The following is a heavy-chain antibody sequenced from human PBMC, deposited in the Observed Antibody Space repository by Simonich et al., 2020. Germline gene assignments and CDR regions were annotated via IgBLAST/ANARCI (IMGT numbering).Heavy chain of an antibody. V-gene: IGHV1-2*07. J-gene: IGHJ6*03. D-gene: IGHD6-6*01. CDR2: TNTKRVGT. Sequence: QVQLVQSGAEVKKPGASVKVSCKASGYTFTGYYMHWGRQAPGQGLGRRAGTNTKRVGTNNEHKFQGRAPMTRDTSISTAYMERGRLRSDDTAVYYCAGDSLSIAARPKNYMDVWGKGTTVTVSS. CDR3: AGDSLSIAARPKNYMDV. CDR1: GYTFTGYY.